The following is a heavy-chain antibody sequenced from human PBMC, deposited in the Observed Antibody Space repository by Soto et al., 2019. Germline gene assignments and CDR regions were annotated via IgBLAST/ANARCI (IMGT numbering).Heavy chain of an antibody. J-gene: IGHJ4*02. V-gene: IGHV4-59*01. D-gene: IGHD3-9*01. CDR1: GGSISSYY. Sequence: PSETLSLTCTVSGGSISSYYWSWIRQPPGKGLEWIGYIYYSGSTNYNPSLKSRVTISVDTSKNQFSLKLSSVTAADTAVYYCARGIRYYDILTGYPNFDYWGQGTLVTVSS. CDR2: IYYSGST. CDR3: ARGIRYYDILTGYPNFDY.